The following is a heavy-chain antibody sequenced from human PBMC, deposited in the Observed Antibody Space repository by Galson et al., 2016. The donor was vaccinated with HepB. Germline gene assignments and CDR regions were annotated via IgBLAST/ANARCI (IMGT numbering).Heavy chain of an antibody. CDR3: ARGPRRRGVIELYGGYFDT. D-gene: IGHD1-26*01. CDR1: GGSFSEYY. CDR2: TNHTGSP. V-gene: IGHV4-34*01. Sequence: SETLSLTCGVSGGSFSEYYWTWIRQFPGKGLEWIGETNHTGSPNYNPSLKNRVAISVDTSKKEFSLKVKSVTAADTAVYYCARGPRRRGVIELYGGYFDTWGQGTLVTVSS. J-gene: IGHJ5*02.